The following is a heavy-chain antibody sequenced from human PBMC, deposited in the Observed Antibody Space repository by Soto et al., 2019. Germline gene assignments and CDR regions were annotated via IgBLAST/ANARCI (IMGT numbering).Heavy chain of an antibody. CDR1: GGTFSSYA. CDR3: ARGGLELQAPYYYYGMDV. Sequence: QVQLVQSGAEVKKPGSSVKVSCKASGGTFSSYAISWVRQAPGQGLEWMGGIIPIFGTANYAQKFQGRVTIPADESTSTAYMELSSLRSEDTAVYYCARGGLELQAPYYYYGMDVWGQGTTVTVSS. J-gene: IGHJ6*02. D-gene: IGHD1-7*01. V-gene: IGHV1-69*12. CDR2: IIPIFGTA.